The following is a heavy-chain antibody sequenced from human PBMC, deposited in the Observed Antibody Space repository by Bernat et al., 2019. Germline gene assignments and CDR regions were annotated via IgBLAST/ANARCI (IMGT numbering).Heavy chain of an antibody. CDR1: GGSISSYY. CDR2: IYDSGST. Sequence: QVQLQESGPGLVKPSETLSLTCTVSGGSISSYYWSWIRQPPGKGLEWIGYIYDSGSTNYNPSLKSRVTISVDTSPNPSSLQLSSVTAADTAVYSCARAPGIYISGWYYFDYWGQGTLVTVAS. D-gene: IGHD6-19*01. V-gene: IGHV4-59*01. CDR3: ARAPGIYISGWYYFDY. J-gene: IGHJ4*02.